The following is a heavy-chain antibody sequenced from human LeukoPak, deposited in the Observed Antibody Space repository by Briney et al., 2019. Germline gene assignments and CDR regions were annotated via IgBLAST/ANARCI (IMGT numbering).Heavy chain of an antibody. V-gene: IGHV3-30*18. J-gene: IGHJ2*01. D-gene: IGHD6-13*01. CDR3: AKDSEIAAAGSYWYFDL. CDR1: GFTFRSYD. Sequence: PGGSLRLSCAASGFTFRSYDMHWVRQAPGKGLQWVAVILYDGSNKYHTDSVKGRFTISRDNSKNTLYLQMNSLRAEDTAVYYCAKDSEIAAAGSYWYFDLWGRGTLVTVSS. CDR2: ILYDGSNK.